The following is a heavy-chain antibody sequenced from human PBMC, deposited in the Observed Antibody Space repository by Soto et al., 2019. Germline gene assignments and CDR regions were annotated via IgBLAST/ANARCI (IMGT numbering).Heavy chain of an antibody. CDR2: TIPLFSTS. CDR3: ARAGGSPYYFYGMDV. J-gene: IGHJ6*02. V-gene: IGHV1-69*06. CDR1: AGTFNNYA. D-gene: IGHD2-15*01. Sequence: QEQLVQSGPEVKKPWSSVTVSCKASAGTFNNYATCWVRQAPGQGLEWMGGTIPLFSTSSYAQKFQGRVTITADKSTSTVYMEMRNLKSEDTALYYCARAGGSPYYFYGMDVWGQGTKVTVS.